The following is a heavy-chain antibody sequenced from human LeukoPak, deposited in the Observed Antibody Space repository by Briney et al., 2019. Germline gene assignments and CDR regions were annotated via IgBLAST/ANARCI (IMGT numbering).Heavy chain of an antibody. CDR3: AKVQLGIGVDY. Sequence: GGSPRLSCAASGFSFSSYAVSWVRQAPGKGLEWVSGISDGGSRTYYADSVKGRFTISRDDSKNTLYLQMNSLRAEDTAVYYCAKVQLGIGVDYWGQGTLVTVSS. J-gene: IGHJ4*02. CDR1: GFSFSSYA. V-gene: IGHV3-23*01. CDR2: ISDGGSRT. D-gene: IGHD7-27*01.